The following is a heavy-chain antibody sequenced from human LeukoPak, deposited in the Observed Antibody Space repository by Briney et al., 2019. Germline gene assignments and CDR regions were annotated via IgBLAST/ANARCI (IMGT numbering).Heavy chain of an antibody. V-gene: IGHV1-2*02. D-gene: IGHD6-19*01. J-gene: IGHJ4*02. CDR2: INPNSGGT. CDR3: ARVEAVAGTEFDY. Sequence: ASVKVSCKASGYTFTGYHMHWVRQAPGQGLEWMGWINPNSGGTNYAQKFQGRVTMTRDTSISTAYMELSRLRSDDTAVYYCARVEAVAGTEFDYWGQGTLVTVSS. CDR1: GYTFTGYH.